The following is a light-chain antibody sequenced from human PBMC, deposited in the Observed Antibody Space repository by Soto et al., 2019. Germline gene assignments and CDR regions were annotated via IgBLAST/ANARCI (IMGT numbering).Light chain of an antibody. CDR1: SSDVGGYNF. V-gene: IGLV2-14*03. J-gene: IGLJ1*01. Sequence: QSALTQPASVSGSPGQSITISCTGTSSDVGGYNFVSWYQQHPGKAPKLMIYYVSNRPSGVSNRFSGSKSGNTASLTISGLQAEDEADYYCSSYTSNSTGVFGPGTKVTVL. CDR2: YVS. CDR3: SSYTSNSTGV.